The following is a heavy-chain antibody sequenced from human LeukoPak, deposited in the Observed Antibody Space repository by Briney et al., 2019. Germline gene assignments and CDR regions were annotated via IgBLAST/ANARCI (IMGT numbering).Heavy chain of an antibody. D-gene: IGHD6-13*01. V-gene: IGHV3-73*01. CDR1: GFTFSGSA. CDR3: TRHGGPYSSSF. J-gene: IGHJ4*02. CDR2: IRSKANSYAT. Sequence: GGSLRLSCAAAGFTFSGSAMHWVRQASGKGLEWVGRIRSKANSYATAYAASVKGRFTISRDDSKNTAYLQMNSLKTEDTAVYYCTRHGGPYSSSFWGQGTLVTVSS.